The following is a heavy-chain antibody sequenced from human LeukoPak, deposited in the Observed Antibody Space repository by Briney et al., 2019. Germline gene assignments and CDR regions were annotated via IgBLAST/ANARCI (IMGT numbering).Heavy chain of an antibody. D-gene: IGHD6-13*01. V-gene: IGHV3-9*01. CDR3: AKDKAGAFDY. Sequence: GRSLRLSCAASGFTFDDYAMHWVRQAPGKGLEWVSGISWNSGSIGYADSVEGRFTISRDNAKNSLYLQMNSLRAEDTALYYCAKDKAGAFDYWGQGTLVTVSS. J-gene: IGHJ4*02. CDR1: GFTFDDYA. CDR2: ISWNSGSI.